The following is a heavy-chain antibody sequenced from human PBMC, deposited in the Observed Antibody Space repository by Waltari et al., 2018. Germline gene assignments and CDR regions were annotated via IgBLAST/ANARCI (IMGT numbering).Heavy chain of an antibody. D-gene: IGHD3-9*01. J-gene: IGHJ3*02. CDR3: ARDRGRYFDWFGTGDAFDI. CDR1: GLPFSSYA. V-gene: IGHV3-30-3*01. CDR2: ISYDGSNK. Sequence: QVQLVESGGGVVQPGRSLRLSCAASGLPFSSYAMHWVRQAQGKGLEWVAVISYDGSNKYYADSVKGRFTISRDNSKNTLYLQMNSLRAEDTAVYYCARDRGRYFDWFGTGDAFDIWGQGTMVTVSS.